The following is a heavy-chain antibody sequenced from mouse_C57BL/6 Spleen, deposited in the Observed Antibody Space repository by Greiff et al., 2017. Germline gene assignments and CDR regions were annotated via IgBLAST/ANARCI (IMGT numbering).Heavy chain of an antibody. D-gene: IGHD1-1*01. CDR2: ICSGGST. CDR3: ARMVTTVVSPHPMDD. Sequence: VQRVESGPGLVQPSQSLSITCTASGFSFTSYGVHWVRQSPGKGLEWLGVICSGGSTDYNAAFISRLSISTDNSKSPVFFKMNSLQADDTAIYYWARMVTTVVSPHPMDDWGQGTSVTVAS. CDR1: GFSFTSYG. V-gene: IGHV2-2*01. J-gene: IGHJ4*01.